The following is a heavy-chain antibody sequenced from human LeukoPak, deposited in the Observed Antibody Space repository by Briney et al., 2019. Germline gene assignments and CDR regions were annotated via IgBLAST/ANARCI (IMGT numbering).Heavy chain of an antibody. CDR2: ISYDGSNK. V-gene: IGHV3-30*04. CDR3: ARAIYDFWSGYYNYYYYGMDV. Sequence: GGSLRLSCAASGFTFSSYAMHWVRQAPGKGLEWVAVISYDGSNKYYADSVKGRFTISRDNSRNTLYLQMNSLRAEDTAVYYCARAIYDFWSGYYNYYYYGMDVWGQGTTVTVSS. CDR1: GFTFSSYA. D-gene: IGHD3-3*01. J-gene: IGHJ6*02.